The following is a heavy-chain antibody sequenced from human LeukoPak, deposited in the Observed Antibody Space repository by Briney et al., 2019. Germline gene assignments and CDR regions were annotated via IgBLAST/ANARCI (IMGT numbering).Heavy chain of an antibody. D-gene: IGHD1/OR15-1a*01. CDR1: GYTFTSYA. J-gene: IGHJ5*02. CDR2: IIAGNGNT. V-gene: IGHV1-3*01. Sequence: ASVKVSCKASGYTFTSYAIHWVRLAPGQRLEWMGWIIAGNGNTKYSQTFQGRVTITRDTSASTAYMELSSLRSEDTAVYYCAGHLTGTYWFDPWGQGTLVTVSA. CDR3: AGHLTGTYWFDP.